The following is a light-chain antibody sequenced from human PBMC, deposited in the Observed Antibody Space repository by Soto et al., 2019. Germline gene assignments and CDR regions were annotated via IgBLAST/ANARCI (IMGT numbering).Light chain of an antibody. V-gene: IGKV1-5*03. CDR1: QSISTW. CDR3: QQYHSFLT. CDR2: KTS. J-gene: IGKJ2*01. Sequence: DIQMTQSPSTLSASVGDRVTITCRASQSISTWLAWYQQRPGKAPKLLIYKTSSLESGVPSRFSGGGAGTEFTLTISSLQPEDFATYYCQQYHSFLTFGQGTKLEIK.